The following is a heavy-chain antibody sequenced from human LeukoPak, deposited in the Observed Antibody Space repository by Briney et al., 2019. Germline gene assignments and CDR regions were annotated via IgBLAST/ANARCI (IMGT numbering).Heavy chain of an antibody. Sequence: GSLRLSCAASGLIVSSNCMSWVRQAPGKGLEWVSVIYSDGSTDYADSVKGRFTISRDNSKNTLYLQMNSLRAEDTAVYYCARLPHSSPPGHWGQGTLVTVSS. J-gene: IGHJ4*02. D-gene: IGHD6-13*01. CDR3: ARLPHSSPPGH. V-gene: IGHV3-66*01. CDR1: GLIVSSNC. CDR2: IYSDGST.